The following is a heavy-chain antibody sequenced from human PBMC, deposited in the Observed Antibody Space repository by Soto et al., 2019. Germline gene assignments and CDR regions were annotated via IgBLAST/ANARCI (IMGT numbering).Heavy chain of an antibody. CDR2: INPSGGST. D-gene: IGHD2-15*01. V-gene: IGHV1-46*03. CDR1: GYTFTSYY. CDR3: ARGERYSNYFDY. Sequence: QVQLVQSGAEVKKPGASVKVSCKAFGYTFTSYYMNWVRQAPGQGLEWIGIINPSGGSTSYAQKFQSIVTMTRDTSTSTVYMELSSLGSEDTVVYYCARGERYSNYFDYWGQGTLVTVSS. J-gene: IGHJ4*02.